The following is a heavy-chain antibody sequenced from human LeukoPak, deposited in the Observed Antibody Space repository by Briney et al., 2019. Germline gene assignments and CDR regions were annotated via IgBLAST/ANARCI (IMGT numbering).Heavy chain of an antibody. D-gene: IGHD4-17*01. Sequence: PGGSLRLSCAASGFTFSSYGMHWVRQAPGKGLEWVAVISYDGSNKYYADSVKGRFTISRDNSKNTLYLQMNSLRAEDTAVYYCAKGTMSLTTFAFGIWGQGTMVTVSS. CDR2: ISYDGSNK. CDR1: GFTFSSYG. V-gene: IGHV3-30*18. J-gene: IGHJ3*02. CDR3: AKGTMSLTTFAFGI.